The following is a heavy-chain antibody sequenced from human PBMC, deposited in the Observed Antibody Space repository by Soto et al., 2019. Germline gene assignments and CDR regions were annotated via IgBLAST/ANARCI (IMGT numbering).Heavy chain of an antibody. Sequence: PSETLSLTCTVSGDSISSGGSYWSWIRQHPGKGLEWIGYIYYSGSTYYNPSLGSRFTISVDTSKNEFSLKLTSVTTADTAVYYCARVQLQSGIDSWGQGTLVTVSS. V-gene: IGHV4-31*02. CDR3: ARVQLQSGIDS. CDR2: IYYSGST. CDR1: GDSISSGGSY. J-gene: IGHJ4*02. D-gene: IGHD1-1*01.